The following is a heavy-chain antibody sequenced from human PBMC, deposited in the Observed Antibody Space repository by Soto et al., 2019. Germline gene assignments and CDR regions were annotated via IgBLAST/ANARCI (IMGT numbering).Heavy chain of an antibody. Sequence: SETLSLTCTVSGGSISSGDYYWIWHSQPQGKGLEWIGYIYYSGSTYYNPSLKRRGTTSVDTSKTQFPLKLSSVTAADTAVYYCARVEPATAGYNWFDPWGQGTLVTVSS. CDR3: ARVEPATAGYNWFDP. J-gene: IGHJ5*02. V-gene: IGHV4-30-4*01. CDR2: IYYSGST. D-gene: IGHD1-26*01. CDR1: GGSISSGDYY.